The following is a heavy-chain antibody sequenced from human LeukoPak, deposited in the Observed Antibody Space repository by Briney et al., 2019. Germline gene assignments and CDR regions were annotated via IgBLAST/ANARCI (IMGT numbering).Heavy chain of an antibody. CDR2: MGGSGGST. D-gene: IGHD3/OR15-3a*01. CDR1: GFTLSSYA. CDR3: SRTPSDFWTGYYAFDT. V-gene: IGHV3-23*01. Sequence: GGSLRLSCTASGFTLSSYAMSWVRQSPGKGLEWISAMGGSGGSTYYAHSVKGRFTISRDDSKNTLFLQMHSLRAEDTAIYYCSRTPSDFWTGYYAFDTWGQGTMVSVSS. J-gene: IGHJ3*02.